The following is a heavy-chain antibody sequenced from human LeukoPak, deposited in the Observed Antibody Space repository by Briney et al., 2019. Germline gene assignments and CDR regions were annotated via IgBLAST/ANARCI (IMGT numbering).Heavy chain of an antibody. CDR2: ISSSSSYI. V-gene: IGHV3-21*01. CDR1: GFTFSSYS. D-gene: IGHD3-10*01. Sequence: GGSLRLSCAASGFTFSSYSMNWVRQAPGKGLEWVSSISSSSSYIYYADSVKGRFTISRDNAKNSLYLQMNSLRAEDTAVYYCARGSFHYYPSFWGQGTLVTVSS. J-gene: IGHJ4*02. CDR3: ARGSFHYYPSF.